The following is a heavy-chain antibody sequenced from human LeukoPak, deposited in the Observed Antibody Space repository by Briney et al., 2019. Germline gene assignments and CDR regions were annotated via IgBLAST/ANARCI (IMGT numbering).Heavy chain of an antibody. J-gene: IGHJ4*02. Sequence: GGSLRLSCAASGFTFTNHAMAWVRLAPGEGLEWVSTLSDSGASTYYADSVKGRFTISRDNSRNTMYLQMDSLRADDTGVYFCARTPNRDGYSHIDFWGQGALVTVSS. CDR2: LSDSGAST. CDR3: ARTPNRDGYSHIDF. V-gene: IGHV3-23*01. CDR1: GFTFTNHA. D-gene: IGHD5-24*01.